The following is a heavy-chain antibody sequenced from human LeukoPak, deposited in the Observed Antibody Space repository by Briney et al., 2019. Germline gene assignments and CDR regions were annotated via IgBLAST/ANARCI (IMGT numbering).Heavy chain of an antibody. CDR1: GGSFSNYY. CDR2: INHSGST. D-gene: IGHD5-24*01. V-gene: IGHV4-34*01. CDR3: ARDRDGYGPFDY. J-gene: IGHJ4*02. Sequence: PSETLSLTCAVYGGSFSNYYWSWIRQPPGKGLEWIGEINHSGSTNYNPSLKSRVTISVDTSKNQFSLNLNSVTAADTAVYYCARDRDGYGPFDYWGQGTLVTVSS.